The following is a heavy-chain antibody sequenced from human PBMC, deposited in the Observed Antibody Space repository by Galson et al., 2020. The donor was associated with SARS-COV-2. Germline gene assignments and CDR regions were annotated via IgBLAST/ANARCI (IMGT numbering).Heavy chain of an antibody. Sequence: SLKISCAASGFTFDDYAMHWVRQAPGKGLEWVSGISWNSGSIGYADSVKGRFTISRDNAKNSLYLQMNSLRAEDTALYYCATLVPPEYDSSGYPPDYWGQGTLVTVSS. D-gene: IGHD3-22*01. J-gene: IGHJ4*02. CDR3: ATLVPPEYDSSGYPPDY. CDR2: ISWNSGSI. V-gene: IGHV3-9*01. CDR1: GFTFDDYA.